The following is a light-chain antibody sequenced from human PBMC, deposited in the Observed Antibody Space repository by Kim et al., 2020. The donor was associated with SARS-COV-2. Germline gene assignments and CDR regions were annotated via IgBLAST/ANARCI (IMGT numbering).Light chain of an antibody. J-gene: IGKJ4*01. CDR1: RRIGIS. CDR3: QQRNNWPPAVT. CDR2: DAA. V-gene: IGKV3-11*01. Sequence: PWVRAILSCRASRRIGISLGWYQHKLGQAPRLLSYDAAIRAAGIPDRFSGVGSGTDFTRPISSLEPEDFAVYYCQQRNNWPPAVTFGGGTKVDIK.